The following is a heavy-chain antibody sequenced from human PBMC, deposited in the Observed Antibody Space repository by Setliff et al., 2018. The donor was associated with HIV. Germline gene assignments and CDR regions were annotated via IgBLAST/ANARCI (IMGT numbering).Heavy chain of an antibody. V-gene: IGHV4-31*03. CDR2: IYYSGSSGST. J-gene: IGHJ4*02. D-gene: IGHD5-18*01. CDR3: ASALKEGYSYGYPLDF. Sequence: PSETLSLTCTVSGGSISSGAYYWSWIRQHPGKGLEWIGYIYYSGSSGSTYYNPSLKSRITISVDTSKHQFSLKLSSVTAADTAVYYCASALKEGYSYGYPLDFWGQGTLVTVSS. CDR1: GGSISSGAYY.